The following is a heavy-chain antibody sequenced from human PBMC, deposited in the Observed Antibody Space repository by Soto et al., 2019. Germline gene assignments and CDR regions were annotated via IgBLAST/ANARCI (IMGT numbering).Heavy chain of an antibody. CDR2: IIPILGIA. CDR1: GGTFSSYT. Sequence: ASVKVSCKASGGTFSSYTISWVRQAPGQGLEWMGRIIPILGIANYAQKFQGRVTITADKSTSTAYMELSSLRSEDTAVYYCAREQKDIVVVVAATDYYYMDVWGKGTTVTVSS. J-gene: IGHJ6*03. V-gene: IGHV1-69*04. D-gene: IGHD2-15*01. CDR3: AREQKDIVVVVAATDYYYMDV.